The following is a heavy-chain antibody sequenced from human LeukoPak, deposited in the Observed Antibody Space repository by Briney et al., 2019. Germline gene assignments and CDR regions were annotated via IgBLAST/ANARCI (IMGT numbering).Heavy chain of an antibody. Sequence: PSETLSLTCAVYGGSFSGYHWSWIRQPAGKGLEWIGEINHSGSTNYNPSLKSRVTISVDTSKNQFSLKLSSVTAADTAVYYCARRYDSRIDYWGQGTLVTDSS. V-gene: IGHV4-34*01. D-gene: IGHD4-11*01. CDR2: INHSGST. CDR1: GGSFSGYH. CDR3: ARRYDSRIDY. J-gene: IGHJ4*02.